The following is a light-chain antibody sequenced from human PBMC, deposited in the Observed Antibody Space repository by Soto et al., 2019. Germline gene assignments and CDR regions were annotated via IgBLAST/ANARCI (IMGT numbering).Light chain of an antibody. CDR1: QTISTY. J-gene: IGKJ2*01. V-gene: IGKV1-39*01. CDR3: QQSHGIPYT. CDR2: AAS. Sequence: DIPMTQSPSSLSASVGDRVTITCRASQTISTYLNWYQQNPGKAPKLLIYAASTLQSGVPSRFSGSGSETDFTLTISSLQPEDCATYYCQQSHGIPYTFGQGTKLEIK.